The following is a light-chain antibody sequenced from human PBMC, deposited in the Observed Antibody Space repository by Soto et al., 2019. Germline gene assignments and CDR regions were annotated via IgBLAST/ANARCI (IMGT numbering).Light chain of an antibody. CDR2: GAS. CDR1: QSISSNY. J-gene: IGKJ1*01. Sequence: EIGLTQSPGTLSVSPGERATLSCRASQSISSNYLAWYQQKPGQAPSPLIYGASNRATGIPDRFSGSGSGTDFTLTISRLEPEDSAIYYCQQYGSWTFGQAPKVEIK. CDR3: QQYGSWT. V-gene: IGKV3-20*01.